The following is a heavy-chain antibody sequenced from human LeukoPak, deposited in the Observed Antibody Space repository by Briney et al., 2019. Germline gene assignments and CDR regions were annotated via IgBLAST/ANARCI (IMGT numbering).Heavy chain of an antibody. CDR2: ISAYNGNT. J-gene: IGHJ6*03. CDR3: ARADSSGWYSAYYYYMDV. D-gene: IGHD6-19*01. CDR1: GYTFTSYG. Sequence: AASVTVSCKASGYTFTSYGISWVRQAPGQGLEWMGWISAYNGNTNYAQKLQGRVTMTTDTSTSTAYMELRSLRSDDTAVYYCARADSSGWYSAYYYYMDVWGKGTTVTISS. V-gene: IGHV1-18*01.